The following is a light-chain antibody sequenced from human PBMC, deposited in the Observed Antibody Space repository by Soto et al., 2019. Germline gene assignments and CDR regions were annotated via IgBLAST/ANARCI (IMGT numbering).Light chain of an antibody. Sequence: EIVLTQSPATLSLSPGERATLSCRASQSVSSYLAWYQQNPGQAPRLLIYEASNRATGIPARFSGSGSGTDFTLTMSSLEPEDFAVYYCQQRSNWPTCGQGTKVEIK. CDR2: EAS. J-gene: IGKJ1*01. CDR1: QSVSSY. CDR3: QQRSNWPT. V-gene: IGKV3-11*01.